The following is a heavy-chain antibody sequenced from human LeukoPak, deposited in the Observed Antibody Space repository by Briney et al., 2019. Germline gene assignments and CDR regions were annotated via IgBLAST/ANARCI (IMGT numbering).Heavy chain of an antibody. J-gene: IGHJ4*02. Sequence: GASVKVSFKTSGYTFTSYGFSWVRQAPGQGLEWMGWISPHNGNRDNAQKFKDRVTMTTDTSTNTVYLELRSLRPDDTAMYYCARTGYGSGSDDFDFWGQGTLVTVSS. CDR1: GYTFTSYG. CDR3: ARTGYGSGSDDFDF. CDR2: ISPHNGNR. V-gene: IGHV1-18*01. D-gene: IGHD3-10*01.